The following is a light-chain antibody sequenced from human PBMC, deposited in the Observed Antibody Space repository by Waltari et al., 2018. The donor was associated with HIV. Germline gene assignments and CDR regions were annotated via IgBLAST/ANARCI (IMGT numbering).Light chain of an antibody. CDR1: QTINNW. J-gene: IGKJ2*01. Sequence: DIQMTQSPSILSASVGDRVTITCRASQTINNWLVWYQQKPGKAPKLLIYKASNLESGVPSRFSGSGSGTEFTLTINSLQPDDFATYYCQQYNRYYTFGQGTKLEIK. CDR2: KAS. CDR3: QQYNRYYT. V-gene: IGKV1-5*03.